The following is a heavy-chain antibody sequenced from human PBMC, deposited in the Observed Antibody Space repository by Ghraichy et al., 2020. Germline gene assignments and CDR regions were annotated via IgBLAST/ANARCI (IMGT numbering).Heavy chain of an antibody. CDR3: AKVSAGSGYTELPFDY. V-gene: IGHV3-23*01. CDR2: ISGSGGTT. CDR1: GFAFTTYA. D-gene: IGHD3-22*01. J-gene: IGHJ4*02. Sequence: GGSLRLSCAASGFAFTTYAMSWVRQAPGKGLEWVSAISGSGGTTYYADSVKGRFTISRDNSKNTLYLQMNTLRADDTGKYYCAKVSAGSGYTELPFDYWGQGTLVTVSS.